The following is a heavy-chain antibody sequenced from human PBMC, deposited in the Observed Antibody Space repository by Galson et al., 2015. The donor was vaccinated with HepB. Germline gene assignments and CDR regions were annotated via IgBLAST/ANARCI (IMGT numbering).Heavy chain of an antibody. CDR2: IWYDGGNK. CDR1: GFTFSSYG. Sequence: SLRLSCAASGFTFSSYGMHWVRQAPGKGLEWVAVIWYDGGNKYYADSVKGRFTISRDNSKNTLYLQMNSLRAEDTAVYYCARAGTPQGVYYYSYGMDVWGQGTTVTVSS. J-gene: IGHJ6*02. V-gene: IGHV3-33*01. CDR3: ARAGTPQGVYYYSYGMDV. D-gene: IGHD6-13*01.